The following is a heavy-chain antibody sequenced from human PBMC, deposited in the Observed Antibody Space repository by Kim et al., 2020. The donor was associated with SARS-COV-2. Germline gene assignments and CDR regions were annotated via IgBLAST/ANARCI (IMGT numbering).Heavy chain of an antibody. V-gene: IGHV3-53*01. CDR3: AVAMVRGVIITGGMDV. D-gene: IGHD3-10*01. Sequence: DSVKGRLTVSRDNSKNTLYLQMNSLRAEDTAVYYCAVAMVRGVIITGGMDVWGQGTKVTVSS. J-gene: IGHJ6*02.